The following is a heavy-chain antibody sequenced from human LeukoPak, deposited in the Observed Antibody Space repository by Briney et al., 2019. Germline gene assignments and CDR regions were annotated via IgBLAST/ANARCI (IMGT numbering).Heavy chain of an antibody. J-gene: IGHJ4*02. CDR3: ARGPKPYSSRWYDVY. D-gene: IGHD6-19*01. CDR2: INPNSGGT. CDR1: GYTFTGYY. Sequence: GASVKVSCKASGYTFTGYYMHWVRQAPGQGLEWMGWINPNSGGTNYAQKFQGRVTMTRDTSISTAYMELSRLRSDDTAVYYCARGPKPYSSRWYDVYWGQGTMVTVSS. V-gene: IGHV1-2*02.